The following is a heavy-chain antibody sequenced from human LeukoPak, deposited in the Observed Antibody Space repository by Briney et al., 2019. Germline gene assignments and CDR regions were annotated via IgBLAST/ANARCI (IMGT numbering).Heavy chain of an antibody. CDR1: GGSFSGYY. D-gene: IGHD3-10*01. CDR3: ASGSLVREQERGWLDP. Sequence: SETLSLTCAVYGGSFSGYYWSWIRQPPGKGLEWIGEINHSGSTNYNPSLKSRVTISVDTSKNQFSLKLSSVTAADTAVYYCASGSLVREQERGWLDPWGQGTLVSVSS. J-gene: IGHJ5*02. CDR2: INHSGST. V-gene: IGHV4-34*01.